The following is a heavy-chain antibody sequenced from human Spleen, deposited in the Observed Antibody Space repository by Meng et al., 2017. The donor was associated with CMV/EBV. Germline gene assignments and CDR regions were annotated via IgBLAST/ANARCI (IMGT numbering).Heavy chain of an antibody. CDR2: MNPNSGNT. J-gene: IGHJ4*02. CDR1: GYNFDIYG. V-gene: IGHV1-8*02. CDR3: ARGRGTGTTYYFDY. Sequence: QIQLVQSGPELRRPGASVKVSCKASGYNFDIYGITWVRQATGQGLEWMGWMNPNSGNTGYAQKFQGRVTMTRNTSISTSYMEPSSLRSEDTAVYYCARGRGTGTTYYFDYWGQGTLVTVSS. D-gene: IGHD1-7*01.